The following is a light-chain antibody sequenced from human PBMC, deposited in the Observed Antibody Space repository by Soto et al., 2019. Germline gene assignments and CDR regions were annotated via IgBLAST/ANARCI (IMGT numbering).Light chain of an antibody. J-gene: IGKJ5*01. CDR2: DAS. CDR1: QSVSSY. V-gene: IGKV3-11*01. CDR3: QQRSHWPLT. Sequence: DIVLTQSPAPLSLSPGERATLSCRASQSVSSYLAWYQQKPGQAHRLLIYDASNRATGIPARSSGSGSGTDFTLTSSSLEPEDFAVYYCQQRSHWPLTFGQGPRLEIK.